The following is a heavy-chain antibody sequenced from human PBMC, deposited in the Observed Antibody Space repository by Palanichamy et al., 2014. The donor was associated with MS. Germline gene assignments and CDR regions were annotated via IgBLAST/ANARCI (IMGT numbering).Heavy chain of an antibody. D-gene: IGHD5-18*01. CDR3: AKTVPYTYGYNDY. CDR1: GFTFSFYA. J-gene: IGHJ4*02. CDR2: ISDSGGST. Sequence: EVQLLESGGDLVQPGGSLRLSCAASGFTFSFYAMSWLRQAPGEGLEWVSAISDSGGSTYYADSVEGRFTISRDNSKNTLYLQMNSLRAEDTAVYYCAKTVPYTYGYNDYWGQGTLVTVSS. V-gene: IGHV3-23*01.